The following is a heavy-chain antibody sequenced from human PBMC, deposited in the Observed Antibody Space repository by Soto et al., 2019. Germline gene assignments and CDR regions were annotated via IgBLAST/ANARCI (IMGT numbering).Heavy chain of an antibody. Sequence: PGESLKISCKGSGYSFTSYWIGWLRQMPGKGLEWIGIIYPGDSDTRYSPSFQGQVTISADKSISTAYLQWSSLKASDTAMYYCARHGIYYYDSSGYPVDYWGQGTLVTVSS. V-gene: IGHV5-51*01. CDR2: IYPGDSDT. CDR1: GYSFTSYW. D-gene: IGHD3-22*01. J-gene: IGHJ4*02. CDR3: ARHGIYYYDSSGYPVDY.